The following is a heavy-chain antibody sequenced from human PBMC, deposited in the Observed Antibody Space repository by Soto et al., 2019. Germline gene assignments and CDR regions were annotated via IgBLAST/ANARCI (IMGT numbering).Heavy chain of an antibody. V-gene: IGHV4-39*07. D-gene: IGHD3-3*01. CDR1: GGSISSSSYY. J-gene: IGHJ4*02. CDR2: IYYSGST. Sequence: PSETLYLTCAVSGGSISSSSYYWGWIRQPPGKGLEWIGSIYYSGSTYYNPSLKSRVTISVDTSKNQFSLKLSSVTAADTAVYYCARSNAYYDVWSGYFDYWGQGTLVTVSS. CDR3: ARSNAYYDVWSGYFDY.